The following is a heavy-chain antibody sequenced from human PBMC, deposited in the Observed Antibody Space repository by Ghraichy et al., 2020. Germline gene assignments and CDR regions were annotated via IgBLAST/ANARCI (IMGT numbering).Heavy chain of an antibody. D-gene: IGHD4-17*01. CDR3: ARGAIANPDYGDSHDAFDI. CDR2: IYTSGST. Sequence: SETLSLTCTVSGGSISSGSYYWSWIRQPAGKGLEWIGRIYTSGSTNYNPSLKSRVTISVDTSKNQFSLKLSSVTAADTAVYYCARGAIANPDYGDSHDAFDIWGQGTMVTVSS. J-gene: IGHJ3*02. V-gene: IGHV4-61*02. CDR1: GGSISSGSYY.